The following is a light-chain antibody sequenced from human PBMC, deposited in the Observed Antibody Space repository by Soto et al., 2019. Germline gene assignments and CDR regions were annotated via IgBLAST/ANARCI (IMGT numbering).Light chain of an antibody. Sequence: QSVLTQAPSASETPGQRVTISCSGSSSNIGTNTVNWYQQLPGTAPKLLIYSNNQRPSGVPDRFSGSKSGTSASLAISGLQSEDEADYYCAAWDDSLNEVFGTGTKVTVL. CDR2: SNN. CDR1: SSNIGTNT. CDR3: AAWDDSLNEV. V-gene: IGLV1-44*01. J-gene: IGLJ1*01.